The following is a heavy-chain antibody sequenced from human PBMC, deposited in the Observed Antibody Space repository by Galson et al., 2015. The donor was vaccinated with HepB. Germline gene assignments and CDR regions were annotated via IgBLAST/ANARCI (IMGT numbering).Heavy chain of an antibody. J-gene: IGHJ6*02. V-gene: IGHV3-21*01. Sequence: SLRLSCAASGFTFSSYSMNWVRQAPGKGLEWVSSISSSSSYIYYADSVKGRFTISRDNAKNSLYLQMNSLRAEDTAVYYCARAPHHYYYGMDVWGQGTTVTVSS. CDR3: ARAPHHYYYGMDV. CDR2: ISSSSSYI. CDR1: GFTFSSYS.